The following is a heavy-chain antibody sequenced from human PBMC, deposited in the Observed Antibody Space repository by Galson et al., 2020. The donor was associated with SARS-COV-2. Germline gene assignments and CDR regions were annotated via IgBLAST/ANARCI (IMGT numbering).Heavy chain of an antibody. V-gene: IGHV2-70*04. J-gene: IGHJ4*02. D-gene: IGHD3-16*01. Sequence: SGPTLVKPTQTLILTCNFSGFSLRTSGMRVSWIRQPPGKALEWLARIDWDDDIFYNTSLMTRLTISKDTSKNQVVLTMTNMDPVDTATYYCARCPTSSEGRSHFGYWGPGILVTVSS. CDR1: GFSLRTSGMR. CDR3: ARCPTSSEGRSHFGY. CDR2: IDWDDDI.